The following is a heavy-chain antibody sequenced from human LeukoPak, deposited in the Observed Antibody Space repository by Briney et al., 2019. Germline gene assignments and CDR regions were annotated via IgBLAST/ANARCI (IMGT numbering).Heavy chain of an antibody. CDR1: GGSFSGYY. Sequence: PSETLSLTCAVYGGSFSGYYWSWIRQPPGKGLEWIGEINHSGSTNYNPSLKSRVTISVDTSKSQFSLKLSSVTAADTAVYYCARGRLYAFDYWGQGTLVTVSS. CDR2: INHSGST. J-gene: IGHJ4*02. D-gene: IGHD2-8*01. CDR3: ARGRLYAFDY. V-gene: IGHV4-34*01.